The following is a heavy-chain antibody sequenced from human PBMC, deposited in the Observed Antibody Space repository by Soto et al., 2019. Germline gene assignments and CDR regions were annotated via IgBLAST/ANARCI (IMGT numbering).Heavy chain of an antibody. J-gene: IGHJ6*03. V-gene: IGHV1-18*01. CDR1: GYTFTSYG. CDR3: ARTPGMNGDYDNYYYYYMDV. Sequence: QVQLVQSGAEVKKPGASVKVSCKASGYTFTSYGISWVRQAPGQGLEWMGWISAYNGNTNYAQKLQGRVTMTTDTSTSTAYMELRSLRSDDTAVYYCARTPGMNGDYDNYYYYYMDVWGKGTTVTVSS. D-gene: IGHD4-17*01. CDR2: ISAYNGNT.